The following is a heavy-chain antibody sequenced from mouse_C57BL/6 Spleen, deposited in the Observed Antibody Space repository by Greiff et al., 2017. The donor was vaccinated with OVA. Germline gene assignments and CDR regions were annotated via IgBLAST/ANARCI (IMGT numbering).Heavy chain of an antibody. CDR3: ARSKYYCDY. J-gene: IGHJ2*01. CDR2: INPYNGGT. Sequence: VQLKQSGPVLVKPGASVKMSCKASGYTFTDYYMNWVKQSHGKSLEWIGVINPYNGGTSYNQKFKGKATLTVDKSSSTAYMELNSLTSEDSAVYYCARSKYYCDYGGQGTTLTVSS. CDR1: GYTFTDYY. V-gene: IGHV1-19*01.